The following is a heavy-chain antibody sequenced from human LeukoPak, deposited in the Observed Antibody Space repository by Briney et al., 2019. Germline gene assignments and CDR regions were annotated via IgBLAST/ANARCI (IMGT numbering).Heavy chain of an antibody. CDR3: TREGVYAPDPSSYHRDAFDI. Sequence: ASVKVSCKASGYTFTTYGITWVRQAPGQGLEWMGWISGYNDNTNYAQKFQGRVTITAEKSTNPAHMELSRLESGDTAVYYCTREGVYAPDPSSYHRDAFDIWGQGTEVIVSS. V-gene: IGHV1-18*01. CDR2: ISGYNDNT. CDR1: GYTFTTYG. J-gene: IGHJ3*02. D-gene: IGHD3-16*02.